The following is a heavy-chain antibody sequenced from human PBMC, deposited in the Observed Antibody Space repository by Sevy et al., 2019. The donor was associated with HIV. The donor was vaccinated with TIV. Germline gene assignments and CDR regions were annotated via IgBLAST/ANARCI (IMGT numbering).Heavy chain of an antibody. Sequence: SETLSLTCTVSGDSINTYYWSWIRQPPGKGLEWIGYVSTSGSTNYNPSLKSRGTISLDTSRNQVSLKVTSVTAADAAVYYCARLRWDLVVVPGATPGCYFDQWGPGILVTVSS. D-gene: IGHD2-2*01. CDR3: ARLRWDLVVVPGATPGCYFDQ. CDR2: VSTSGST. V-gene: IGHV4-4*08. J-gene: IGHJ4*02. CDR1: GDSINTYY.